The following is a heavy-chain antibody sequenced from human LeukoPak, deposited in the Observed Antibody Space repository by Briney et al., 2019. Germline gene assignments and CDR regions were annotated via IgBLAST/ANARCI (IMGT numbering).Heavy chain of an antibody. CDR3: ARTPWGGSGSYYLSNPYYFDY. V-gene: IGHV1-2*02. D-gene: IGHD3-10*01. Sequence: ASVKVSCKASGYTFTGYYMHWVRQAPGQGLEWMGWINPNSGGTNYAQKFQGRVTMTRDTSISTAYMELSRLRSDDTAVYYCARTPWGGSGSYYLSNPYYFDYWGQGTLVTVSS. CDR1: GYTFTGYY. CDR2: INPNSGGT. J-gene: IGHJ4*02.